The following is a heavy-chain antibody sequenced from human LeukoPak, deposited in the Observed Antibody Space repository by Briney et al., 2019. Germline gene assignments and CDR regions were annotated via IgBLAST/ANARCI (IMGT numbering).Heavy chain of an antibody. J-gene: IGHJ4*02. V-gene: IGHV3-30*04. CDR1: GFTFSSYA. CDR3: ARPIVGSMPRGCFDS. D-gene: IGHD1-26*01. Sequence: GRSLRLSCAASGFTFSSYAMHWVRQAPGKGLEWVAVLAYDGGRKLYTDSVRGRFTISRDNSKNTLYLHMDSLRIEDTAVYYCARPIVGSMPRGCFDSWGQGTLVTVSS. CDR2: LAYDGGRK.